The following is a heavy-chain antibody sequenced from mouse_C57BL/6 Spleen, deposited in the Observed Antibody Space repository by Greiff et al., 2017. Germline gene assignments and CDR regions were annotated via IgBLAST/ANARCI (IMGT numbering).Heavy chain of an antibody. Sequence: EVQLQQSGPELVKPGDSVKISCKASGYSFTGYFMNWVMQSHGKSLEWIGRINPYNGDTFYNQKFKGKATLTVDKSSSTAHMELRSLTSEDSAVYYCARYYYGSSRYAMDYWGQGTSVTVSS. J-gene: IGHJ4*01. CDR1: GYSFTGYF. CDR3: ARYYYGSSRYAMDY. D-gene: IGHD1-1*01. V-gene: IGHV1-20*01. CDR2: INPYNGDT.